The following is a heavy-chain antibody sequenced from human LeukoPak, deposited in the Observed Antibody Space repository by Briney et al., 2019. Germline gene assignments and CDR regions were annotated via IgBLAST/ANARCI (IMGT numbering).Heavy chain of an antibody. J-gene: IGHJ4*02. Sequence: DSVKGRFTISRDNSKNTLYLQMNSLRAEDTAVYYCAKIDYYGSGRDYWGQGTLVTVSS. D-gene: IGHD3-10*01. V-gene: IGHV3-23*01. CDR3: AKIDYYGSGRDY.